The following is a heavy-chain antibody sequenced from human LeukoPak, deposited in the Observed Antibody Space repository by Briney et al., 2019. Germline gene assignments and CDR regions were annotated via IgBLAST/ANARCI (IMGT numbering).Heavy chain of an antibody. CDR1: GFTFDDYA. D-gene: IGHD3-22*01. CDR2: ISWNSGSI. Sequence: PGRSLRLSCAASGFTFDDYAMHWVRQAPGKGLEWVSGISWNSGSIGYADSVKGRFTISRDNAKNSLYLHMNSLRAEDTAVYYCARAHLPYYYDSSGGAFDIWGQGTMVTVSS. V-gene: IGHV3-9*01. J-gene: IGHJ3*02. CDR3: ARAHLPYYYDSSGGAFDI.